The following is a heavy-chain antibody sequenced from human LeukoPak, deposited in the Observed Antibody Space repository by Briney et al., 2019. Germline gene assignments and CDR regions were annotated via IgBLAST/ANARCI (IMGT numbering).Heavy chain of an antibody. CDR3: ARDWQQLAFDY. CDR1: GFTFSSYA. Sequence: GGSLRLSYAASGFTFSSYAMHWVRQAPGKGLEWVAVISYDGSNKYYADSVKGRFTISRDNSKNTLYLQMNSLRAEDTAVYYCARDWQQLAFDYWGQGTLVTVSS. D-gene: IGHD6-13*01. J-gene: IGHJ4*02. V-gene: IGHV3-30*04. CDR2: ISYDGSNK.